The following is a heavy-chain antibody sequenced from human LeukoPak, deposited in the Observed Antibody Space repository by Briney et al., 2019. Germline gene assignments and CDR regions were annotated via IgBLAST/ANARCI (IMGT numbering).Heavy chain of an antibody. Sequence: GGSLTLSCVASGFTFSTYTMNWIRQAPGKGLEWVSAISGSGGSTYYADSVKGRFTISRDNSKNTLYLQMNSLRAEDTAVYYCAKTRNYYDGSGNEGYWGQGTLVTVSS. CDR3: AKTRNYYDGSGNEGY. CDR1: GFTFSTYT. V-gene: IGHV3-23*01. J-gene: IGHJ4*02. CDR2: ISGSGGST. D-gene: IGHD3-22*01.